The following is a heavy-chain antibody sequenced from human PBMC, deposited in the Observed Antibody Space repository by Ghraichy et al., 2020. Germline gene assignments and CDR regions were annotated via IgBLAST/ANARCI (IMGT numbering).Heavy chain of an antibody. CDR3: ARAIWRDYCDHLDV. CDR1: GYTFTNHA. J-gene: IGHJ6*03. D-gene: IGHD1-1*01. V-gene: IGHV1-3*01. Sequence: ASVKVSCKASGYTFTNHALHWVRQAPGQRLEWMGWINAGNGKTSYSQNFQGRVTITRDASASTAYVELSSLTSEDTAVYYCARAIWRDYCDHLDVWGKGTTVTVSS. CDR2: INAGNGKT.